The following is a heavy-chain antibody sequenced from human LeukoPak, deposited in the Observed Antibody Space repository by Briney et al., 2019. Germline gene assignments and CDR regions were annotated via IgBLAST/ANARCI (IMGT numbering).Heavy chain of an antibody. J-gene: IGHJ4*02. CDR1: GFTLSSFS. D-gene: IGHD7-27*01. CDR2: INYKGGPT. Sequence: GGSLRLSCAASGFTLSSFSMHWVRQSSGRGLEYVSAINYKGGPTYYADSVKGRFTISRDDSKNTLSLQMNSLRVEDTAVYYCAQDLAWGAFDHWGQGTLVTVSS. CDR3: AQDLAWGAFDH. V-gene: IGHV3-64*02.